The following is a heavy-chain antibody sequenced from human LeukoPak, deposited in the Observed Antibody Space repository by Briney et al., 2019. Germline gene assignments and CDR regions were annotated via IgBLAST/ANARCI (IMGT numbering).Heavy chain of an antibody. J-gene: IGHJ5*02. CDR2: VYTSGTT. CDR1: GGSISGYF. CDR3: ARGFGHP. V-gene: IGHV4-4*07. D-gene: IGHD3-10*01. Sequence: SETLSLTCTVSGGSISGYFWSWFRQPAGKGLEWIGRVYTSGTTNYNPSLKSRVTMSIDTSKNQFSLKLTSVTAADTAVYYCARGFGHPWGQGTLVTVSS.